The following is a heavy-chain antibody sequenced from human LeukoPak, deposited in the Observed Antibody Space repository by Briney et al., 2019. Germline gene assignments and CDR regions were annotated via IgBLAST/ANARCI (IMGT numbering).Heavy chain of an antibody. J-gene: IGHJ4*02. Sequence: PSETLSLTCAVYGGSFSGYYWNWIRQPPGKGLEWIGEINHSGSTNYNPSLKSRVTISVDTSKNQFSLKLSSVTAADTAVYYCARGLRDDYWGQGTLVTVSS. V-gene: IGHV4-34*01. CDR1: GGSFSGYY. CDR2: INHSGST. CDR3: ARGLRDDY.